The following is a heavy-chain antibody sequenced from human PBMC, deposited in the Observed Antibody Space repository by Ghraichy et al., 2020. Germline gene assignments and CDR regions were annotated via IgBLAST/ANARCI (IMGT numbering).Heavy chain of an antibody. CDR3: ARQSKTLTTMVQGDFTD. J-gene: IGHJ4*02. D-gene: IGHD3-10*01. CDR1: GGSISSSSYY. V-gene: IGHV4-39*01. Sequence: SETLSLTCTVSGGSISSSSYYWGWIRQPPGKGLEWIGSIYYSGSTYYNPSLKSRVTISVDTSKNQFSLKLSSVTAADTAVYYCARQSKTLTTMVQGDFTDWGQGTLVTVSS. CDR2: IYYSGST.